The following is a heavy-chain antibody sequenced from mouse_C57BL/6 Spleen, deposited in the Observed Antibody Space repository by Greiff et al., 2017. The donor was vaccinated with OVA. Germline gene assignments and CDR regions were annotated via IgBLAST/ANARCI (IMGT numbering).Heavy chain of an antibody. D-gene: IGHD1-1*01. Sequence: DVQLQESGPGLVKPSQSLSLTCSVTGYSITSGYYWNWIRQFPGNKLEWMGYISYDGSNNYNPSLKNRISITRDTSKNQFFLKLNSVTTEDTATYYCARAPDYYGSSYEGYWGQGTSVTVSS. V-gene: IGHV3-6*01. CDR1: GYSITSGYY. CDR2: ISYDGSN. J-gene: IGHJ4*01. CDR3: ARAPDYYGSSYEGY.